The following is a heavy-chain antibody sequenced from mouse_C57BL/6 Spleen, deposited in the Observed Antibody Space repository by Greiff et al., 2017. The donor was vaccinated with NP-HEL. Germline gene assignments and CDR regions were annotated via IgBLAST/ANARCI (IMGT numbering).Heavy chain of an antibody. CDR2: IDPSDSYN. J-gene: IGHJ4*01. Sequence: VQLQQPGAELVMPGASVKLSCKASGYTFTSYWMHWVKQRPGQGLEWIGEIDPSDSYNNYNQKFKGKSTLTVDKSSSTAYMQLSSLTSEDSAVYYCARGTDYYGSAMDYWGQGTSVTVSS. CDR1: GYTFTSYW. CDR3: ARGTDYYGSAMDY. D-gene: IGHD1-1*01. V-gene: IGHV1-69*01.